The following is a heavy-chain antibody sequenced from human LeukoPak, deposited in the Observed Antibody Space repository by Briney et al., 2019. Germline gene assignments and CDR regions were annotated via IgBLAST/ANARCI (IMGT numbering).Heavy chain of an antibody. CDR2: INPNSGGT. V-gene: IGHV1-2*02. Sequence: ASVKVSCKASGYTFTGYYMHWVRQAPGQGLEWMGWINPNSGGTNYAQKFQGRVTMTRDTSISTAYMELSRLRSDDTAVYYCSRGTTYYYVRGSFSKFDYWAQETWVTVP. CDR3: SRGTTYYYVRGSFSKFDY. D-gene: IGHD3-10*02. CDR1: GYTFTGYY. J-gene: IGHJ4*02.